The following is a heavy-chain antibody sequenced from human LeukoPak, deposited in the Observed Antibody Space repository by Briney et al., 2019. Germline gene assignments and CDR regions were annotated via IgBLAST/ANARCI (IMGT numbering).Heavy chain of an antibody. CDR2: INSDGIST. CDR1: AFTFSSYW. V-gene: IGHV3-74*01. J-gene: IGHJ4*02. D-gene: IGHD4-17*01. CDR3: AKGGVTVIVY. Sequence: HPGGSLRLSCAASAFTFSSYWMHWVRQAPGKGLVWVSRINSDGISTSYADSVKGRFTISRDNAKNTLYLQMNSLRAEDTAVYYCAKGGVTVIVYWVRGSLVGVCS.